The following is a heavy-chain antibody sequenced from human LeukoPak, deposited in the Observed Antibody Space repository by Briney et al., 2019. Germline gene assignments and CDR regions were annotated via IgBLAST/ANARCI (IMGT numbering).Heavy chain of an antibody. CDR3: ARDPAGRRGTFDY. Sequence: PGGSLRLSCAASGFPFSSYGMHWVRQAPGKGLEWVALIWYDGSNLYYADSVKGRFTISRDNSKNTLYLQMNSLRVEDTALYYCARDPAGRRGTFDYWGQGTLVTVSS. CDR2: IWYDGSNL. V-gene: IGHV3-33*01. CDR1: GFPFSSYG. D-gene: IGHD1-1*01. J-gene: IGHJ4*02.